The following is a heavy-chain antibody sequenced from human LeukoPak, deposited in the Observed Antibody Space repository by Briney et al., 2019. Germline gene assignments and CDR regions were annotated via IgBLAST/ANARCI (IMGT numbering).Heavy chain of an antibody. CDR1: GGTFSSYA. V-gene: IGHV1-69*05. Sequence: SVKVSCKASGGTFSSYAISWVRQAPGQGLEWMGGIIPIFGTANYAQKFQGRVTITTDESTSTAYMELSSLRSEDTAVYYCARDMQKGWLHGRTGAFDIWGQGTMVTVSS. D-gene: IGHD5-24*01. CDR2: IIPIFGTA. CDR3: ARDMQKGWLHGRTGAFDI. J-gene: IGHJ3*02.